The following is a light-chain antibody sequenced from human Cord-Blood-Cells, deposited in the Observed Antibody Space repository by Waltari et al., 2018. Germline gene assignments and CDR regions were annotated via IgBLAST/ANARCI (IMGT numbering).Light chain of an antibody. CDR1: KGIRSY. V-gene: IGKV1-9*01. CDR3: QQLNSYPLT. Sequence: IHLTRSPSSLSASVGERITITCRASKGIRSYLAWYQAKPGKAPKLLIYAASTLQIGVPSRFSGSGSGKDFTLTISSLQPEDFATYYCQQLNSYPLTFGGGTKVEIK. CDR2: AAS. J-gene: IGKJ4*01.